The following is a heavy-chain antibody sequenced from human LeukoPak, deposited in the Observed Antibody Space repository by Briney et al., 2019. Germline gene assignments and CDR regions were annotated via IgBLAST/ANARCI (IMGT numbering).Heavy chain of an antibody. CDR3: RRYNYDSSGYYYVRDAFDI. CDR2: IRSKAYNYAT. D-gene: IGHD3-22*01. J-gene: IGHJ3*02. V-gene: IGHV3-73*01. Sequence: GGSLRLSCAASGFTFTDSSMHWVRQASGKGLEWVGRIRSKAYNYATAYAASVKGRFTLSRDDSKNTAYLQMNSLKTEDTAVYYTRRYNYDSSGYYYVRDAFDIWGQGTMVTVSS. CDR1: GFTFTDSS.